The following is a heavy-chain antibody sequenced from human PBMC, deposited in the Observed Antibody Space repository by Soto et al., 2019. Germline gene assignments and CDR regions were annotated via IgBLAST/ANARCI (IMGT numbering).Heavy chain of an antibody. CDR1: GGTISSWY. CDR2: IYYSGST. V-gene: IGHV4-59*08. D-gene: IGHD1-26*01. J-gene: IGHJ4*02. Sequence: QVQLQESGPGLVKPSETLSLTCTVSGGTISSWYWSWIRQPPGKGLECIGYIYYSGSTNCNPYVESRFTISVVTAKNQFPLTLGSVTAADTAVYYCARRYGSAIDYWGQGTLVTVSS. CDR3: ARRYGSAIDY.